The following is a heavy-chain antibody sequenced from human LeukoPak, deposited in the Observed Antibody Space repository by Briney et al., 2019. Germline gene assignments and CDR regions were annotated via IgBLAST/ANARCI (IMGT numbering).Heavy chain of an antibody. D-gene: IGHD6-13*01. J-gene: IGHJ4*02. V-gene: IGHV3-23*01. Sequence: GGSLRLSCAASGFTFSSYAMSWVRQAPGMGLEWVSAISGSGGSTYYADSVKGRFTISRDNSKNTLYLQMNSLRAEDTAVYYCAKDRYSSSWYFDYWGQGTLVTVSS. CDR2: ISGSGGST. CDR3: AKDRYSSSWYFDY. CDR1: GFTFSSYA.